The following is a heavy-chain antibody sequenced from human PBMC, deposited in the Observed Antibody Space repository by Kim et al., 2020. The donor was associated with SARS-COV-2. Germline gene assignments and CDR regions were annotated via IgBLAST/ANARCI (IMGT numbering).Heavy chain of an antibody. CDR3: ARDARRGSSSWYYYYGMDV. D-gene: IGHD6-13*01. J-gene: IGHJ6*02. CDR1: GGTFSSYA. V-gene: IGHV1-69*13. CDR2: IIPIFGTA. Sequence: SVKVSCKASGGTFSSYAISWVRQAPGQGLEWMGGIIPIFGTANYAQKFQGRVTITADESTSTAYMELSSLRSEDTAVYYCARDARRGSSSWYYYYGMDVWGQGTTVTVSS.